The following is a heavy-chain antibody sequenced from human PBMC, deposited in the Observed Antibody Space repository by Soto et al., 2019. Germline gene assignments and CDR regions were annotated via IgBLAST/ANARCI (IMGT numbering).Heavy chain of an antibody. V-gene: IGHV1-18*01. CDR3: ARALLWFGESNQPPMY. J-gene: IGHJ4*02. D-gene: IGHD3-10*01. CDR2: ISAYNGNT. CDR1: GYTFTSYG. Sequence: ASVKVSCKASGYTFTSYGISWVRQAPGQGLEWMGWISAYNGNTNYAQKLQGRVTMTTDTSTSTAYMELRSLRSDDTAVYYCARALLWFGESNQPPMYWGQGTLVTVSS.